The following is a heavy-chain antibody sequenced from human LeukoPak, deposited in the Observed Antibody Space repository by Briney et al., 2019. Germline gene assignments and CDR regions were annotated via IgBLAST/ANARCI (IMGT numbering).Heavy chain of an antibody. Sequence: KPSETLSLTCTVSGGSISSYYWSWIRQPPGKGLEWIGYIYYSGSTNYNPSLKSRVTISVDTSKNQFSLKLSSVTAADTAVYYCAGGITVVDIVDYWGQGTLVTVSS. CDR1: GGSISSYY. D-gene: IGHD4-23*01. CDR3: AGGITVVDIVDY. V-gene: IGHV4-59*12. J-gene: IGHJ4*02. CDR2: IYYSGST.